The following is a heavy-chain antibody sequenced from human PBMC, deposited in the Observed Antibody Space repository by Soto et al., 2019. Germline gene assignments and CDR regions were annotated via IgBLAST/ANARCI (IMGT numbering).Heavy chain of an antibody. Sequence: QVQLVESGGGVVQPGRSLRLSCAASGFIFSSYGMHWVRQAPGKGLEWVAVISYDGSNKYYADSVKGRFTISRDNSKNTLYLQMNSLRAEDTAVYYCAKEGHFDCLQQATVGDAFDIWGQGTMVTVSS. J-gene: IGHJ3*02. CDR3: AKEGHFDCLQQATVGDAFDI. CDR1: GFIFSSYG. V-gene: IGHV3-30*18. D-gene: IGHD3-9*01. CDR2: ISYDGSNK.